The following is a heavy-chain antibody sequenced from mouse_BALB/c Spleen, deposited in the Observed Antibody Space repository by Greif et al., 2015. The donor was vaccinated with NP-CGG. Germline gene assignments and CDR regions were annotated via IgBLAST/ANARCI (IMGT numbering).Heavy chain of an antibody. CDR1: GYTFTSYY. Sequence: QVQLQQSGAELVKPGASVKLSCKASGYTFTSYYMYWVKQRPGQGLEWIGGINPSNGGTNFNEKFKSKATLTVDKSSSTAYMQLSGLTSEDSAVYYCRRGEWANYYAMDYWGQGTSVTVSS. V-gene: IGHV1S81*02. CDR2: INPSNGGT. CDR3: RRGEWANYYAMDY. J-gene: IGHJ4*01. D-gene: IGHD3-1*01.